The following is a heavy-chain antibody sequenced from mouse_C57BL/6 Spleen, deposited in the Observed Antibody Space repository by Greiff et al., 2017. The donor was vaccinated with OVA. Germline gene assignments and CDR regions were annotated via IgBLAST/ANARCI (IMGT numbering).Heavy chain of an antibody. CDR1: GFNIKDYY. Sequence: EVKVVESGAELVKPGASVKLSCTASGFNIKDYYMHWVKQRTEQGLEWIGRIDPEDGETKYAPKFQGKATITADTSSNTAYLQLSSLTSEDTAVYYCANSLHYYGSSYSYAMDYWGQGTSVTVSS. CDR2: IDPEDGET. J-gene: IGHJ4*01. V-gene: IGHV14-2*01. D-gene: IGHD1-1*01. CDR3: ANSLHYYGSSYSYAMDY.